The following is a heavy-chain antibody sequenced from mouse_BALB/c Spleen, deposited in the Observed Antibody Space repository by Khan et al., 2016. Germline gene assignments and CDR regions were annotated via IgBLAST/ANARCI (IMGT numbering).Heavy chain of an antibody. D-gene: IGHD1-1*01. CDR3: ARMDYGDY. Sequence: VQLQQSGAELVKPGASVKLSCTASGFSIQDTYIHWVRQRPEQGLDWIGRIDPPNDNTKYDPKFQGKATITADTSSNTAYLQLNSLTYEDTAVYYWARMDYGDYWGQGTTLTVSS. J-gene: IGHJ2*01. V-gene: IGHV14-3*02. CDR2: IDPPNDNT. CDR1: GFSIQDTY.